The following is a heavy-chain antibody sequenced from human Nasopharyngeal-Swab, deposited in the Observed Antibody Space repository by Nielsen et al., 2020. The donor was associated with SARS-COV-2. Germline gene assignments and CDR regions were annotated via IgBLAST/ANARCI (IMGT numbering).Heavy chain of an antibody. D-gene: IGHD1-14*01. CDR1: GFTFSGSA. Sequence: GESLKISCAASGFTFSGSAMHWVRQASGKGLEWVGRIRSKANSYATAYAASVKGRFTISRDDSKHTAYLQMNSLKTEDTAVYYCTSPGVQITARRDDYWGQGTLVTVSS. CDR3: TSPGVQITARRDDY. V-gene: IGHV3-73*01. CDR2: IRSKANSYAT. J-gene: IGHJ4*02.